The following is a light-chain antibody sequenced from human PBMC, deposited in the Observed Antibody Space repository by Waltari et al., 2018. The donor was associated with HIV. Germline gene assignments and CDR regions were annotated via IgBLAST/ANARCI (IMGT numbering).Light chain of an antibody. CDR2: GSS. V-gene: IGKV3-20*01. Sequence: EIALTQSPGTLSLSPGERAALSCRASENVKSTYLAWYQQRPGQGPRLLMYGSSSRASGIPERFVGSGSGTDFTLNITRLEPEDFAMYYCQQYGSSFWTFGQGTKVEMK. J-gene: IGKJ1*01. CDR1: ENVKSTY. CDR3: QQYGSSFWT.